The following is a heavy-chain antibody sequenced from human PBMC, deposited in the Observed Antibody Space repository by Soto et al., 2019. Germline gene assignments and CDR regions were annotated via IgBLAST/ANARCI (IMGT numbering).Heavy chain of an antibody. CDR2: IYYSGST. D-gene: IGHD5-12*01. CDR1: GGSISSYY. J-gene: IGHJ3*02. Sequence: SETLSLTCTVSGGSISSYYWSWIRQPPGKGLEWIGYIYYSGSTNYNPSLKSRVTISVDTSKNQFSLKLSSVTAADTAVYYCAAGDSGYDFFAFDIWGQGTMVTVSS. V-gene: IGHV4-59*01. CDR3: AAGDSGYDFFAFDI.